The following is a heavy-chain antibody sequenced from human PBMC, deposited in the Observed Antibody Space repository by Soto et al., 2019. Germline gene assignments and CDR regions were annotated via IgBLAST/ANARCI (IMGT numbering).Heavy chain of an antibody. Sequence: EVQLVESGGGLVQPGRSLRLSCAASGFTFDDYAMHWVRQAPGKGLEWVSGINWNSGSIGYADSVKGRFTISRDNAKNSLYLKMNSLRAEDTALYYCAKGDSSGWVGNWFDPWGQGTLVTVSS. J-gene: IGHJ5*02. D-gene: IGHD6-19*01. CDR2: INWNSGSI. CDR3: AKGDSSGWVGNWFDP. V-gene: IGHV3-9*01. CDR1: GFTFDDYA.